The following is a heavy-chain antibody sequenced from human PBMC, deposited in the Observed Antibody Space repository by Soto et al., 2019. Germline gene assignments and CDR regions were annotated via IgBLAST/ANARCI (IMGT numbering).Heavy chain of an antibody. J-gene: IGHJ4*02. Sequence: GGSLRLSCAASGFTFSSYAMSWVRQAPGKGLEWVSAISGSGGSTYYADSVKGRFTISRDNSKNTLYLQMNSLRAEDTAVYYCAKYRLIVATIAGDPLVSSWYEDHYWGQGTLVTVSS. CDR1: GFTFSSYA. CDR2: ISGSGGST. V-gene: IGHV3-23*01. D-gene: IGHD5-12*01. CDR3: AKYRLIVATIAGDPLVSSWYEDHY.